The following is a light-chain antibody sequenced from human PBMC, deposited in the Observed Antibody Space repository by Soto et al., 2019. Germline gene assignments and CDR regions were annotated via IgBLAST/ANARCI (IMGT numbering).Light chain of an antibody. CDR1: QSISTW. V-gene: IGKV1-5*01. Sequence: DIQKTQSASTLPASVGYRVTITCWANQSISTWLAWYQQKPGKAPKILIYAASTLQSGVPSRFSGIGSGTDGTITISSLQHEDGATYDGQQLNSYTFTFGQGTRLEIK. J-gene: IGKJ5*01. CDR2: AAS. CDR3: QQLNSYTFT.